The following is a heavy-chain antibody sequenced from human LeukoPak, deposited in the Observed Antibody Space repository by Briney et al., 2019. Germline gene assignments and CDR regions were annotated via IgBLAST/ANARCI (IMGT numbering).Heavy chain of an antibody. V-gene: IGHV1-8*01. CDR3: ARGYQYCSSTSCYLDY. J-gene: IGHJ4*02. D-gene: IGHD2-2*01. CDR2: MNPNSGNT. Sequence: ASVKVSCKASGYTFTSYDINWVRQATGQGLEWMGWMNPNSGNTGYAQKFQGRVTMTRNTSISTAYMELSSLRSEDTAVYYCARGYQYCSSTSCYLDYWGQGTLVTVSS. CDR1: GYTFTSYD.